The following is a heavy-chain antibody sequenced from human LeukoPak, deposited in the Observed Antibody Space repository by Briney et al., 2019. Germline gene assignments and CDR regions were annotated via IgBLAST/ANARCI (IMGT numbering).Heavy chain of an antibody. CDR1: GGTFSSYA. Sequence: SVKVSCKASGGTFSSYAISWVRQAPGQGLEWMGRIIAILGIANYAQKFQGRVTITADKSTSTAYMELSSLRSEDTAVYYCARSERYYDILTGRTNAEYFQHWGQGTLVTVSS. D-gene: IGHD3-9*01. CDR3: ARSERYYDILTGRTNAEYFQH. J-gene: IGHJ1*01. V-gene: IGHV1-69*04. CDR2: IIAILGIA.